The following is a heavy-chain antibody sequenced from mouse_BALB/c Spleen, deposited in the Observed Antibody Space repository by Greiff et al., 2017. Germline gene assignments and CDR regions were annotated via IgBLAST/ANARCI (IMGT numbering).Heavy chain of an antibody. V-gene: IGHV5-6-4*01. CDR1: GFTFSSYT. Sequence: EVKLVESGGGLVKPGGSLKLSCAASGFTFSSYTMSWVRQTPEKRLEWVATISSGGSYTYYPDSVKGRFTISRDNAKNTLYLQMSSLKSEDTAMYYCASLLRLAYWGQGTLVTVSA. CDR2: ISSGGSYT. J-gene: IGHJ3*01. CDR3: ASLLRLAY. D-gene: IGHD1-2*01.